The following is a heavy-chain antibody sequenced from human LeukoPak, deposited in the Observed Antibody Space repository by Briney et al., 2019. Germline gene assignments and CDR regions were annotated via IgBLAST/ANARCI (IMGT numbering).Heavy chain of an antibody. V-gene: IGHV3-30*02. CDR1: GFTLNNYG. CDR3: AKDSAFYYIDV. J-gene: IGHJ6*03. Sequence: GESLRLSCAASGFTLNNYGMHWVRQAPGKGLEWVAFIRYNGNNQCYADSVKGRFTISRDNSKNTLYLQMNSLKGDDTAVYYCAKDSAFYYIDVWGKGTTVIISS. CDR2: IRYNGNNQ. D-gene: IGHD3-10*01.